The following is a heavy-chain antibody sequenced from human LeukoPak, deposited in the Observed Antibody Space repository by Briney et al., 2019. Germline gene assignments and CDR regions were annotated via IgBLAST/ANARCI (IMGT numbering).Heavy chain of an antibody. CDR2: IYYSGST. CDR1: GVSISSYY. Sequence: SETLSLTCTVSGVSISSYYWSWIRQPPGKGLEWIGYIYYSGSTNYNPSLKSRVTISVDTSKNQFSLKLSSVTAADTAVYYCARTHYYGSGSYCWFDPWGQGTLVTVSS. J-gene: IGHJ5*02. V-gene: IGHV4-59*01. CDR3: ARTHYYGSGSYCWFDP. D-gene: IGHD3-10*01.